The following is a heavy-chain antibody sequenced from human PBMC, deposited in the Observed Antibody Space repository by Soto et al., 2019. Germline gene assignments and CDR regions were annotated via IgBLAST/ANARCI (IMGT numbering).Heavy chain of an antibody. CDR1: GGSMSSYY. V-gene: IGHV4-59*01. J-gene: IGHJ4*02. D-gene: IGHD2-15*01. CDR3: ARADPDESVGY. CDR2: ISYSGST. Sequence: SETLSLTCTVSGGSMSSYYWTWFRQSPGRGLEWIGYISYSGSTYYNPSLKSRVTISADTSKNQFSLRMNSMIAADTAVYYCARADPDESVGYWGQGTLVTVSS.